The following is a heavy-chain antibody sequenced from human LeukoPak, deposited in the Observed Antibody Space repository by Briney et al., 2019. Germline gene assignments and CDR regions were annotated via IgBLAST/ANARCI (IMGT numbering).Heavy chain of an antibody. CDR3: ARQGRGSYRRDFDY. V-gene: IGHV5-10-1*01. J-gene: IGHJ4*02. Sequence: GESLNLHCHGSGYSFTSNWISWVRQMPGKGLEWMGRIDPSDSHINYSPSFQGHVTISVDKSISTAYLQWSSLRASDTAMYYCARQGRGSYRRDFDYWGQGTLVSVSS. CDR1: GYSFTSNW. CDR2: IDPSDSHI. D-gene: IGHD1-26*01.